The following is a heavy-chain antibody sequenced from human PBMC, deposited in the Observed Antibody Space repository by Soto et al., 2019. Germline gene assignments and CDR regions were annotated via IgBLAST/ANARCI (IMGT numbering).Heavy chain of an antibody. J-gene: IGHJ4*02. CDR3: ACRFLVGPSDLDY. CDR2: MNPNSGKT. V-gene: IGHV1-8*01. Sequence: ASVKVSCKASGYTLTNYDINWVRQATGQGLEWMGWMNPNSGKTDYAQNFRGRVTMTWNTSISAAYMELSSLRSEDTAVYYCACRFLVGPSDLDYWGQGTLVTVSS. CDR1: GYTLTNYD. D-gene: IGHD1-26*01.